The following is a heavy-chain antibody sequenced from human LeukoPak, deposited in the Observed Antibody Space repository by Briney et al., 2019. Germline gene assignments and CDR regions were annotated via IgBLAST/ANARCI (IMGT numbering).Heavy chain of an antibody. CDR3: TRADYTYYYDSSGYWTADY. J-gene: IGHJ4*02. D-gene: IGHD3-22*01. V-gene: IGHV3-23*01. CDR2: ISGSGGST. Sequence: GGSLRLSCAASGFTFSDYYMTWIRQAPGKGLEWVSDISGSGGSTYYADSVKGRFTISRDNSKNALYLQMNSLRAEDTAVYYCTRADYTYYYDSSGYWTADYWGQGTLVTVSS. CDR1: GFTFSDYY.